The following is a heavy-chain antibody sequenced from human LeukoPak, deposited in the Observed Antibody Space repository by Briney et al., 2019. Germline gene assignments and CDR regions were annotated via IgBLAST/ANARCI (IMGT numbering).Heavy chain of an antibody. CDR2: IWYDGSNK. CDR1: GFTFSSYG. Sequence: PGRSLRLSCAASGFTFSSYGMHWVRQAPGKGLEWVAVIWYDGSNKYYADSVKGRFTISRDNSKNTLYLQMNSLRAEDTAVYYCARVGETIFGAFDIWGQGTMSPSLQ. D-gene: IGHD3-3*01. V-gene: IGHV3-33*01. CDR3: ARVGETIFGAFDI. J-gene: IGHJ3*02.